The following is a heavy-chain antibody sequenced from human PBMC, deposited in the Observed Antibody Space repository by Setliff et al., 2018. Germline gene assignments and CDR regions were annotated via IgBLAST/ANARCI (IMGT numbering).Heavy chain of an antibody. Sequence: SETLSLTCAVYGGSFSGYYWSWIRQPPGKGLEWIGEINHSGSTNYNPSLKGRFTISRDDSKNTLYLQMNSLRPEDTAVYYCAKDSLSGWSAVDYWGQGTLVTVSS. D-gene: IGHD6-19*01. CDR2: INHSGST. V-gene: IGHV4-34*01. CDR3: AKDSLSGWSAVDY. J-gene: IGHJ4*02. CDR1: GGSFSGYY.